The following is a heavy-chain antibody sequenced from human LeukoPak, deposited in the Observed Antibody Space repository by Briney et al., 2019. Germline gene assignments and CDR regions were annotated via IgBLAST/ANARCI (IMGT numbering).Heavy chain of an antibody. Sequence: SETLSLTCAVYGGSFSGYYWNWIRQPPGKGLEWIGEINHSGSTNYNPSLKSRVTISVDTSKNQFSLKLSSVTAADTAVYYCARYRSWYPFDYWGQGTLVTVSS. V-gene: IGHV4-34*01. CDR1: GGSFSGYY. J-gene: IGHJ4*02. CDR2: INHSGST. D-gene: IGHD6-13*01. CDR3: ARYRSWYPFDY.